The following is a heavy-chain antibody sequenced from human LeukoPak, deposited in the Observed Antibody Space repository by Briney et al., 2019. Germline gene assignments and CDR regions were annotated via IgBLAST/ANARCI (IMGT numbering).Heavy chain of an antibody. J-gene: IGHJ5*02. V-gene: IGHV4-28*03. D-gene: IGHD1-20*01. CDR3: ARVITGTTNWFDP. CDR2: IYYSGST. CDR1: GYSISSSNW. Sequence: SDTLSLTCAVSGYSISSSNWWGWIRQPPGKGLEWIGYIYYSGSTYYNPSLKSRVTMSLDTSKNQFSLKLSSVTAVDTAVYYCARVITGTTNWFDPWGQGTLVTVSS.